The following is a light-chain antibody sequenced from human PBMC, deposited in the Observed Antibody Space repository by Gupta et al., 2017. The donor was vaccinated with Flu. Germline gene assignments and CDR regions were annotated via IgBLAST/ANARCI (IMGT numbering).Light chain of an antibody. Sequence: EIVLTQSPGTLSLSPGERATLSCRASQSVSSSYLAWYQQKPGQAPRLLIYGASSRATGIPDRFSGSGSGKDFTLTISRLEPEDFAVYYCQQDGSSPRWTFGQGTKVEIK. CDR3: QQDGSSPRWT. CDR2: GAS. J-gene: IGKJ1*01. V-gene: IGKV3-20*01. CDR1: QSVSSSY.